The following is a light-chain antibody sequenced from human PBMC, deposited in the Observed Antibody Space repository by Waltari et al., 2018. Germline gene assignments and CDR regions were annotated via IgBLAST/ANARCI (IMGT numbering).Light chain of an antibody. V-gene: IGLV3-21*04. Sequence: SYVLTQPPSVSVAPGETARIPCGGDNIGSYSVHWYQQKPRQAPVLVIFYDSDRPSGSPARFSGSNSGNTATLTITSVEAGDEARYYCQVWHPDIDPGVFGTGTEVTVL. CDR1: NIGSYS. J-gene: IGLJ1*01. CDR3: QVWHPDIDPGV. CDR2: YDS.